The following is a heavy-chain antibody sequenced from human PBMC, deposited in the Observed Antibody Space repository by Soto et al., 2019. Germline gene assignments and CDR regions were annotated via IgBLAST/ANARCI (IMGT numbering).Heavy chain of an antibody. CDR3: AKTSNQITRIRGVGYFES. CDR2: ISNSGGST. Sequence: DVQVLESGGGLVQPGGSLRLSCAASGFTFSNYGMSWVRQAPGKGLEWVSSISNSGGSTYYADSVKGRFTISGDTSKNTPYLQMDSMRVEDTAIYSCAKTSNQITRIRGVGYFESWGQGSLVTVSS. CDR1: GFTFSNYG. V-gene: IGHV3-23*01. D-gene: IGHD3-9*01. J-gene: IGHJ4*02.